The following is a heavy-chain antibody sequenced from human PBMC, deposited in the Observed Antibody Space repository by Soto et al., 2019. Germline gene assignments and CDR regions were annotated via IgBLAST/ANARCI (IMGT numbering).Heavy chain of an antibody. CDR1: GGSFSGYY. Sequence: SETLSLTCAVYGGSFSGYYWSWIRQPPGKGLEWIGEINHSGSTNYNPSLKSRVTISVDTSKNQFSLRLSSVTAADTAVYYCARGRRRLGYCSGGSCYERTGYFQHWGQGTLVTVSS. J-gene: IGHJ1*01. CDR2: INHSGST. D-gene: IGHD2-15*01. CDR3: ARGRRRLGYCSGGSCYERTGYFQH. V-gene: IGHV4-34*01.